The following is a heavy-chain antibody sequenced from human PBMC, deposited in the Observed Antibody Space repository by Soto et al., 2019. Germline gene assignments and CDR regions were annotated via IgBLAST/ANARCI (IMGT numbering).Heavy chain of an antibody. CDR2: IIPIFGTA. D-gene: IGHD2-15*01. J-gene: IGHJ6*04. Sequence: GASVKVSCKASGGTFSSYAISWVRQAPGQGLEWMGGIIPIFGTANYAQKFQGRVTITADESTSTAYMELSSLRSEDTAVYYCARPVVTNYYYYGMDVWGKGTTVTVSS. V-gene: IGHV1-69*13. CDR3: ARPVVTNYYYYGMDV. CDR1: GGTFSSYA.